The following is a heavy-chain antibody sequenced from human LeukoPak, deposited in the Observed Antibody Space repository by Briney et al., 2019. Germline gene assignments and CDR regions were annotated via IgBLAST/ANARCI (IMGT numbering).Heavy chain of an antibody. D-gene: IGHD6-19*01. CDR2: ISYDGSNK. CDR1: GFTFSGYD. V-gene: IGHV3-30*03. J-gene: IGHJ4*02. Sequence: GGSLRLSCAASGFTFSGYDMHWVRQAPGKGLEWVAVISYDGSNKYYADSVKGRFTISRDNSKNTLYLQMNSLRAEDTAVYYCAALAVAGTGPLDYWGQGTLVTVSS. CDR3: AALAVAGTGPLDY.